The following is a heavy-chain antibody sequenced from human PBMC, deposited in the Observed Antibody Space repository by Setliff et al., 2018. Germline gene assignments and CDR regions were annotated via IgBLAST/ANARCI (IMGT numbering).Heavy chain of an antibody. CDR2: IYHNGNT. Sequence: LSLTCTVSGGSISPYFWSWVRQPPGKGLEWIGYIYHNGNTNFNPSLKTRVTMSVDTSKNQFALNLKSVTAADTAVYYCVRDRTAYSYGLDVWGQGTTVTVSS. CDR1: GGSISPYF. V-gene: IGHV4-59*01. J-gene: IGHJ6*02. CDR3: VRDRTAYSYGLDV. D-gene: IGHD5-18*01.